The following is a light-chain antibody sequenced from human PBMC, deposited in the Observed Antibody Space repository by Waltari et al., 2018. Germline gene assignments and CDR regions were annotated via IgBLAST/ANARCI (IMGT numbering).Light chain of an antibody. CDR3: SSYAGSNTVI. Sequence: QSALTQPPSAPGSPGQSVTIPCTGPSRDIGGYHYVPWYQQHPGKAPKLLLYEGNKRPSGVRDRFSGSKSGNTASLTVYELQPGDEAEYFCSSYAGSNTVIFGGGTKLTVL. CDR2: EGN. J-gene: IGLJ2*01. CDR1: SRDIGGYHY. V-gene: IGLV2-8*01.